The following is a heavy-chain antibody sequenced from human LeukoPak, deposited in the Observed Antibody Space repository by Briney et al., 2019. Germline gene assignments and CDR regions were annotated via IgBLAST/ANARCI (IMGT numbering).Heavy chain of an antibody. CDR1: GFTFSIYS. CDR2: ISGSGCST. V-gene: IGHV3-23*01. Sequence: GGSLRLSCAASGFTFSIYSMSWVPQASGKGLEWVSAISGSGCSTYYADSVKRRFTISRDNSKSTLYLQMNSLRSEDTAVYYCAKVRASYGDYWGQGTLVTVSS. CDR3: AKVRASYGDY. J-gene: IGHJ4*02. D-gene: IGHD3-10*01.